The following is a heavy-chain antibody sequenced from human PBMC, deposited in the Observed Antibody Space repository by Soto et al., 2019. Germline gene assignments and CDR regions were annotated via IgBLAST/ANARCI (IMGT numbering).Heavy chain of an antibody. CDR2: TSHRGNT. CDR1: GGSITSDNW. J-gene: IGHJ4*02. D-gene: IGHD6-19*01. V-gene: IGHV4-4*02. CDR3: ARDCHSTGWS. Sequence: QVQLQESGPGLVEPSGTLSLICAVSGGSITSDNWWSWVRQPPGKGLQWIGETSHRGNTAYNPSRKSRVTISVDKARNPFALQLPSVTATDTAVYYCARDCHSTGWSWGQGTLVTVSS.